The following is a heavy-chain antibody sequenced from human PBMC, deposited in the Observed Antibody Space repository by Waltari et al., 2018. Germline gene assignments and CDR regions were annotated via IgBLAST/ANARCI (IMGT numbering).Heavy chain of an antibody. D-gene: IGHD6-6*01. V-gene: IGHV4-39*01. CDR1: GGSISSSSYY. CDR2: IYYSGST. CDR3: ARSSSSYDY. Sequence: QLQLQESGPGLVKPSETLSLTCTVSGGSISSSSYYWGWIRQPPGKGLEWIGSIYYSGSTDYNPSLKSRVTISVDTSKNQFSLKLSAVTAADTAVYYCARSSSSYDYWGQGTLVTVSS. J-gene: IGHJ4*02.